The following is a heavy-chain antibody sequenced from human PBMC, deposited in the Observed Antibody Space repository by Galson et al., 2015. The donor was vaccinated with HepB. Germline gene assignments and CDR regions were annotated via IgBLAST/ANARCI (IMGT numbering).Heavy chain of an antibody. CDR2: ISYDGTNK. J-gene: IGHJ4*02. CDR3: ASAPQTIGAADY. V-gene: IGHV3-30*04. CDR1: GFTFRSYA. D-gene: IGHD6-13*01. Sequence: SLRLSYAPSGFTFRSYAMHWVRQAPGKGLEWVAVISYDGTNKYYAASVKGRFTISRDNSKNTVSLQMNSLRAADTAVYYCASAPQTIGAADYCGQGTLVTVSS.